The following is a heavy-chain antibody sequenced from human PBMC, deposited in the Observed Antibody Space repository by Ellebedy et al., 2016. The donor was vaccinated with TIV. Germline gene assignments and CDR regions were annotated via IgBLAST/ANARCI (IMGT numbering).Heavy chain of an antibody. V-gene: IGHV4-59*01. Sequence: SETLSLTXTVSGGSMSTNYWSWIRQPPGKGLEWIGYISYTGSTNYSPSLNSRVTISVDTSKNQFSLKLTSVTAADTAVCYCAAEVTMVRGLIVHWGQGTLVTVSS. CDR3: AAEVTMVRGLIVH. CDR2: ISYTGST. J-gene: IGHJ4*02. D-gene: IGHD3-10*01. CDR1: GGSMSTNY.